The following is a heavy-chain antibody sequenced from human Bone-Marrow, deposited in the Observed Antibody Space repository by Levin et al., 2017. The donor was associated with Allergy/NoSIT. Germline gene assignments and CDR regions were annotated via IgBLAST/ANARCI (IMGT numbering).Heavy chain of an antibody. V-gene: IGHV1-3*04. CDR2: INTGNGNT. J-gene: IGHJ3*02. CDR1: GYTFTRYS. Sequence: AGESLKISCKPSGYTFTRYSIHWVRQAPGQRLEWMGWINTGNGNTKYSQKFQGRVSITRDTSASTAYMEVRSLRSEDTAMYFCARAKMDIVVVPAAKDIWGQGTMVTVSS. CDR3: ARAKMDIVVVPAAKDI. D-gene: IGHD2-2*03.